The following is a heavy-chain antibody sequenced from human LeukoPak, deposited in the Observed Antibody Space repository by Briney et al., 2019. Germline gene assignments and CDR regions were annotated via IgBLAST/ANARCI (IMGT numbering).Heavy chain of an antibody. CDR2: ISSGGGTT. CDR3: AHETPSSVGF. V-gene: IGHV3-23*01. Sequence: GGSLRLSCAASGFTFSSYGMSWVRQAPGKGLEWVSTISSGGGTTYYADSVKGRFTISRDNSKNTLYLQMNSLRAEDTAVYYCAHETPSSVGFWGQGTLVTVSS. D-gene: IGHD1-26*01. J-gene: IGHJ4*02. CDR1: GFTFSSYG.